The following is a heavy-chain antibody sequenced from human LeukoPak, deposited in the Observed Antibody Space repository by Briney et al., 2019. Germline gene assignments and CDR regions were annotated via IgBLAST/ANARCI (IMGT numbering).Heavy chain of an antibody. CDR1: GFTFSTYV. V-gene: IGHV3-64D*06. CDR2: ISSNGDNT. CDR3: VRGTGY. Sequence: GGSLRLSCSVSGFTFSTYVMHWVRQAPGKGLEYVSAISSNGDNTYYADSVKGRFTISRDNSKNTLYLQMSSLRADDTAVYYCVRGTGYWDQGTLVTVSS. J-gene: IGHJ4*02.